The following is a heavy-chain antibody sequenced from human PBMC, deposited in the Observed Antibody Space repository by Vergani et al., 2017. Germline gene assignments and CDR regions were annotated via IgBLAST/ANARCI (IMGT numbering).Heavy chain of an antibody. CDR2: IYYRGST. J-gene: IGHJ4*01. CDR1: GGSVSSGSYY. CDR3: ARGSPGPYFDY. V-gene: IGHV4-61*10. Sequence: QVQLQESGPGLVKPSETLSLTCTVSGGSVSSGSYYWTWIRQPAGKGLEWIGDIYYRGSTNSNPSLKSRVTISVDTSKNQFSRKLSSVTAADTAVYYCARGSPGPYFDYWGHGSLVTVSS.